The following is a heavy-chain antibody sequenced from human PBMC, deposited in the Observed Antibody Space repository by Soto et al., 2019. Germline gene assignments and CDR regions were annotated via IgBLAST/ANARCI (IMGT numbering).Heavy chain of an antibody. CDR1: GGTFISYA. CDR2: IIPIFGTA. D-gene: IGHD1-7*01. J-gene: IGHJ5*02. V-gene: IGHV1-69*13. Sequence: SVKVPCKASGGTFISYAIIWVRQAPGQGLEWMGGIIPIFGTANYAQKFQGRVTVTADESTSTAYMELSSLRSEDTAVYYCASHQNSPTRPFDPWGQGTLVTVSS. CDR3: ASHQNSPTRPFDP.